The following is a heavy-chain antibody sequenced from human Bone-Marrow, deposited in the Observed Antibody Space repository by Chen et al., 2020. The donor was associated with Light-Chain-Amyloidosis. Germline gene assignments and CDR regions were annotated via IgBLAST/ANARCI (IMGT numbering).Heavy chain of an antibody. J-gene: IGHJ6*02. CDR3: ARGSYGSGSYYHYYYYGMDV. D-gene: IGHD3-10*01. Sequence: QVQLVQSGAEVKKPGASVKVSCKASGYTFTSYDINWVRQATGQGLEWMGWMNPNSGNTGYAQKFQGRVTMTRNTSISTAYMELSSLRSXXXAVYYCARGSYGSGSYYHYYYYGMDVWGQGTTVTVSS. CDR1: GYTFTSYD. CDR2: MNPNSGNT. V-gene: IGHV1-8*01.